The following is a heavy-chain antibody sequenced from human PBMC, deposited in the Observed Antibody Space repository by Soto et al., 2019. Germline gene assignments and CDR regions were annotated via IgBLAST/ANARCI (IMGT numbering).Heavy chain of an antibody. Sequence: EVQLVESGGGLVKPGGSLRLSCAASGFTFSSYSMNWVRQAPGKGLEWVSSISSSSSYIYYADSVKGRFTISRDNAKNSLYLQMNSLRAEDTAVYYCARAVTGTTFDHIYYFDYWGQGTLVTVSS. CDR2: ISSSSSYI. J-gene: IGHJ4*02. CDR3: ARAVTGTTFDHIYYFDY. D-gene: IGHD1-7*01. V-gene: IGHV3-21*01. CDR1: GFTFSSYS.